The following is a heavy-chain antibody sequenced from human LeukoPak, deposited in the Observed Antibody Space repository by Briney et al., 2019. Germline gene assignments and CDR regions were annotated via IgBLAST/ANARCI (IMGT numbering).Heavy chain of an antibody. V-gene: IGHV3-23*01. J-gene: IGHJ4*02. Sequence: GGSLRLSCAASGFTFSSYAMSWVRQAPGKGLEWVSAISGSGGSTYYADSVKGRFTISRDTSKNTLHLQMNSLRAEDTAVYYCAKTQAHYDFWSGYYESFDYWGQGTLVTVSS. CDR1: GFTFSSYA. D-gene: IGHD3-3*01. CDR2: ISGSGGST. CDR3: AKTQAHYDFWSGYYESFDY.